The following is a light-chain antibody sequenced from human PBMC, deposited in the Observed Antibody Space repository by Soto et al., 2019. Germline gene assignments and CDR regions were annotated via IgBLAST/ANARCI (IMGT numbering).Light chain of an antibody. CDR1: QSLSSW. V-gene: IGKV1-5*03. CDR2: KAS. Sequence: DIQMTQSPSTLSASVGDRVTITCRASQSLSSWLAWYQQKPGKAPKSLIYKASSLESGVPSRFSGSGSGSEFTLNVSSLQPDDFATYYCQQYLSYLITFGQGTRVEIK. J-gene: IGKJ5*01. CDR3: QQYLSYLIT.